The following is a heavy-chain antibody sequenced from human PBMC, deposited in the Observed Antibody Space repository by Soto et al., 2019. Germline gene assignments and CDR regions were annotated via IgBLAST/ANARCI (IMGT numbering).Heavy chain of an antibody. Sequence: ETLSLTCTVSGGSIYKYYWSWIRQPPGKGLEWIGFIFYNGRTDYNPSLESRVTISLDTSKSQFSLKLHSVAAADTAVYYCARALDSSAAPFDFWGQGTLVTVSS. D-gene: IGHD2-2*01. CDR2: IFYNGRT. CDR3: ARALDSSAAPFDF. V-gene: IGHV4-59*01. J-gene: IGHJ4*02. CDR1: GGSIYKYY.